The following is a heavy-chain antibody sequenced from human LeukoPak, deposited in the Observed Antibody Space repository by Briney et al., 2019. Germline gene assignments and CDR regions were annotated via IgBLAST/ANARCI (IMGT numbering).Heavy chain of an antibody. D-gene: IGHD1-26*01. Sequence: SETLSLTCTVSGGSISSGDYYWSWIRQPPGKGLEWIGYIYYSGSTYYNPSLKSRVTISVDTSKNQFSLKLSSVTAADTAVYYCARADYSGSPQGDFDYWGQGTLVTVSS. CDR2: IYYSGST. V-gene: IGHV4-30-4*01. CDR3: ARADYSGSPQGDFDY. J-gene: IGHJ4*02. CDR1: GGSISSGDYY.